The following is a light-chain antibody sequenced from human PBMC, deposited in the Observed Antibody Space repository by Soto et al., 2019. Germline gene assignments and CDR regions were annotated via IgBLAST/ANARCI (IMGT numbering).Light chain of an antibody. V-gene: IGKV1-5*03. CDR2: KAS. CDR1: QSISNL. Sequence: DIQMTQSPSTLSASVGERVTISCRANQSISNLLAWYQQKPGKAPKLLIYKASSLESGVPSRFSGSGSGTEFTLTISSLQPDDFATYYCQQYNSYVLTFGGGTKVDIK. J-gene: IGKJ4*01. CDR3: QQYNSYVLT.